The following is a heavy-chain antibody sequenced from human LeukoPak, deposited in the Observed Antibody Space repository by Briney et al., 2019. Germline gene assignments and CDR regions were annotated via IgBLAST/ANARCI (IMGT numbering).Heavy chain of an antibody. CDR3: ARFVIDVDTAMENYYYYGMDV. J-gene: IGHJ6*02. Sequence: SETLSLTCTVSGGSISSSSYYWGWIRQPPGKGLEWIGSIYYSGSTYYNPSLKSRVTISVDTSKNQFSLKLSSVTAADTAVYYCARFVIDVDTAMENYYYYGMDVWGQGTTVTVSS. D-gene: IGHD5-18*01. CDR1: GGSISSSSYY. V-gene: IGHV4-39*01. CDR2: IYYSGST.